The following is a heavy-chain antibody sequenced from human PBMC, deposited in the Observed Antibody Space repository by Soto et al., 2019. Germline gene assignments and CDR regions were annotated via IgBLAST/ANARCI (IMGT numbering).Heavy chain of an antibody. CDR3: ARIGAAAGMYYYYYGMDV. V-gene: IGHV4-31*03. CDR1: GGSISSGGYY. D-gene: IGHD6-13*01. J-gene: IGHJ6*02. CDR2: IYYSGST. Sequence: SETLSLTCTVSGGSISSGGYYWSWIRQHPGKGLEWIGYIYYSGSTNYNPSLKSRVTISVDTSKNQFSLKLSSVTAADTAVYYCARIGAAAGMYYYYYGMDVWGQGTTVTVSS.